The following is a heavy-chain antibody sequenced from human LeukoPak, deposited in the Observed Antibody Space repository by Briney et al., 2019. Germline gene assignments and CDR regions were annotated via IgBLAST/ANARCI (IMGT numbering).Heavy chain of an antibody. CDR2: IYSGGST. J-gene: IGHJ4*02. Sequence: PGGSLRLSCAASGFTVSSNYMSWVRQAPGKGLEWVSVIYSGGSTYYADSVKGRFTISRDNSKNTLCLQMNSLRAEDTAVYYCARVEEGHFDYWGQGTLVTVSS. CDR1: GFTVSSNY. CDR3: ARVEEGHFDY. V-gene: IGHV3-53*01.